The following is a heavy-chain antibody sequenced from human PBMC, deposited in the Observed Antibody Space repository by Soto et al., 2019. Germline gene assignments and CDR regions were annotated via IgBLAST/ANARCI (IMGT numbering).Heavy chain of an antibody. V-gene: IGHV4-34*01. CDR2: INHSGST. D-gene: IGHD4-17*01. CDR3: ARSDYGDYGY. CDR1: GGSFSGYY. J-gene: IGHJ4*02. Sequence: ASETLSLTCAVYGGSFSGYYWSWIRQPPGKGLEWIGEINHSGSTNYNPSLKSRVTISVDTSKNQFSLKLSSVTAADTAVYYCARSDYGDYGYWGLGTLVTVSS.